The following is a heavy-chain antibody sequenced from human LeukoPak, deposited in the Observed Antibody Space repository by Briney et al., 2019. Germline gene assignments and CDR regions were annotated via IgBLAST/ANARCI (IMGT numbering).Heavy chain of an antibody. CDR2: ISGSGGST. CDR3: AKGMRGYYGSGSYYRGDDY. V-gene: IGHV3-23*01. Sequence: GGSLRLSCAASGFTFSSYAMSWVRQAPGKGLEWASAISGSGGSTYYADSVKGRFTISRDNSKNTLYLQMNSLRAEDTAVYYCAKGMRGYYGSGSYYRGDDYWGQGTLVTVSS. J-gene: IGHJ4*02. CDR1: GFTFSSYA. D-gene: IGHD3-10*01.